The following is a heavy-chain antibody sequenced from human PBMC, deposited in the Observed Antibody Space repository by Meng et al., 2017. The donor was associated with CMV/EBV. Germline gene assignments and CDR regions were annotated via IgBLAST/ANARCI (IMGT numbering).Heavy chain of an antibody. CDR1: GGSFSGYY. D-gene: IGHD2-21*01. CDR2: INHSGST. V-gene: IGHV4-34*01. Sequence: SETLSLTCAVYGGSFSGYYWSWIRQPPGKGPEWIGEINHSGSTNCNPSLKSRVTISVDTSKNQFSLKLSSVTAADTAVYYCARAYSMGTPDFDYWGQGTLVTVSS. J-gene: IGHJ4*02. CDR3: ARAYSMGTPDFDY.